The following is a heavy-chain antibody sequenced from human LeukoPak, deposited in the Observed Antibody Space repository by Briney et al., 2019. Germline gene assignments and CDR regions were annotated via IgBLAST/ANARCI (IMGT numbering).Heavy chain of an antibody. V-gene: IGHV1-46*01. J-gene: IGHJ4*02. CDR1: GYTFTSYY. Sequence: GASVKVSCKASGYTFTSYYIHWVRQAPGQGLEWMGVINPSGGSPSYAQKFQGRVTMTRDTSTSTVYMEMSSLRSEDTAVYYCARAEVRGVAVFDYWGQGTLVTVSS. CDR2: INPSGGSP. D-gene: IGHD3-10*01. CDR3: ARAEVRGVAVFDY.